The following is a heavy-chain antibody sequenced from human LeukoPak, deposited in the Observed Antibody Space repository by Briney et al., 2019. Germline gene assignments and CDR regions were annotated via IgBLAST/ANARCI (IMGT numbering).Heavy chain of an antibody. J-gene: IGHJ6*03. CDR3: ARDPTPELRFLEWFSDYYYYYYMDV. D-gene: IGHD3-3*01. V-gene: IGHV1-18*01. Sequence: GASVKVSCKASGYTFTSYGISWVRQAPGQGLEWMGWISAYNGNTNYAQKLQGRVTMTTDTSTSTAYMELRSLRSDDTAVYYCARDPTPELRFLEWFSDYYYYYYMDVWGKGTTVTVSS. CDR2: ISAYNGNT. CDR1: GYTFTSYG.